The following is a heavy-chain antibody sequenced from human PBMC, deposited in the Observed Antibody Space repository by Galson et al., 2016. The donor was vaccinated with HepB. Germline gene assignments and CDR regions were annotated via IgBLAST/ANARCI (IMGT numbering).Heavy chain of an antibody. V-gene: IGHV1-18*01. J-gene: IGHJ6*02. CDR1: GYTFISHG. D-gene: IGHD3-16*01. CDR2: ISVYNDNT. CDR3: ARQLIKDYYYYSGMDV. Sequence: SVKVSCKASGYTFISHGISWVRQAPGQGLEWMGWISVYNDNTNYAQKLQGRVTMTTDTSTSTAYMELRSLRSDDTAVYYCARQLIKDYYYYSGMDVWGQGTTVTVSS.